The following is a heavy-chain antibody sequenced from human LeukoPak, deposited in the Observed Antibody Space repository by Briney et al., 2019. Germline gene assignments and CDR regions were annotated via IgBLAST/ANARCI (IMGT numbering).Heavy chain of an antibody. V-gene: IGHV3-33*05. D-gene: IGHD4-11*01. J-gene: IGHJ4*02. CDR3: ARVRPGSNYVDFDY. Sequence: RSLRLSCAASGFTFSSCGMHWVRQAPGKGLEWVAVISYDGSNKYYAGSVKGRFTISRDNSKSTLYLQMNSLRAEDTAVYYCARVRPGSNYVDFDYWGQGTLVTVSS. CDR2: ISYDGSNK. CDR1: GFTFSSCG.